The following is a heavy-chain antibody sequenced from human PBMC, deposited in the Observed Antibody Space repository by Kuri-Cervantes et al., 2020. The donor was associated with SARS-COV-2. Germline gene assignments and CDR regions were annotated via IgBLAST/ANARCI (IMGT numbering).Heavy chain of an antibody. V-gene: IGHV3-30-3*01. Sequence: GESLKISCAASGFTFSSYAMHWVRQAPGKGLEWVAVISYDGSNKYYADSVKGRVTISRDNSKNTLYLQMNSLRAEDTAVYYCARGMGAGATSWSFDYWGQGTLVTVSS. CDR1: GFTFSSYA. D-gene: IGHD1-26*01. CDR2: ISYDGSNK. CDR3: ARGMGAGATSWSFDY. J-gene: IGHJ4*02.